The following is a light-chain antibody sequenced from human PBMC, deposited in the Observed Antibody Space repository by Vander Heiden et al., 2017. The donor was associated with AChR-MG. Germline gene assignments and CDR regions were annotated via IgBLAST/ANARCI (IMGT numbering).Light chain of an antibody. CDR3: QQRGRNPPEYT. CDR1: QSISSY. CDR2: AAS. Sequence: DIQMTQSPSSLSASVGDRVTITCRASQSISSYLNWYQQKPGKAPKLLIYAASSLQRGVPSRFSGSGYATDFTLTISSLQPEDFATYYCQQRGRNPPEYTFGQRTKLEIK. V-gene: IGKV1-39*01. J-gene: IGKJ2*01.